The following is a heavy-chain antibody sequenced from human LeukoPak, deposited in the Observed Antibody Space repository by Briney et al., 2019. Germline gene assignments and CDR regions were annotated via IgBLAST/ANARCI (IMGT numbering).Heavy chain of an antibody. V-gene: IGHV3-30*02. CDR2: IRYDGSNK. J-gene: IGHJ3*02. CDR1: GFTFSSYG. CDR3: AKPYVWGSYAFDI. D-gene: IGHD3-16*01. Sequence: GGSLRLSCAASGFTFSSYGMHWVRQAPGKGLEWVAFIRYDGSNKYYADSVKGRFTISRDNSKNTLYLQMNSLRAEDTAVYYCAKPYVWGSYAFDIWGQGTMVTVSS.